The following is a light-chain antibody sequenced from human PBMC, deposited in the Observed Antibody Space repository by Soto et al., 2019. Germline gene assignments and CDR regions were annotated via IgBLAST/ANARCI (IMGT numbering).Light chain of an antibody. Sequence: TQSPSTLSPSVRDRAALSCGASQSVSSSYLAWYQQKPGQAPRLLIYGASSRESGIPDRVSGSGSGTEFTLTISRLEPEDFAVYYCQQYGRSTWTFGQGTKVDIK. CDR1: QSVSSSY. CDR2: GAS. CDR3: QQYGRSTWT. V-gene: IGKV3-20*01. J-gene: IGKJ1*01.